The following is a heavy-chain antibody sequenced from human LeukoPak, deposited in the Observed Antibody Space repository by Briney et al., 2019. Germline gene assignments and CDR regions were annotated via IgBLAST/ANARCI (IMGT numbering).Heavy chain of an antibody. J-gene: IGHJ4*02. CDR3: TRHGDPYYYDSSGPH. D-gene: IGHD3-22*01. V-gene: IGHV3-73*01. CDR1: GFTFSGSA. CDR2: IRSKPNSYAT. Sequence: GGSPRLSCAASGFTFSGSAMHWVRLASGKGLEWVGHIRSKPNSYATAYAASVKGRFTISRDDSKNTAYLQMNSLKTEDTAVYYCTRHGDPYYYDSSGPHWGQGTLVTVSS.